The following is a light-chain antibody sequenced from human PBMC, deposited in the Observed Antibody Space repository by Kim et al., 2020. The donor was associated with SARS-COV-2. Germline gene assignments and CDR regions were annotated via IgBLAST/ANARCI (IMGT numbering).Light chain of an antibody. J-gene: IGKJ4*01. V-gene: IGKV3-20*01. CDR3: QQYHTSPLT. CDR1: QSVSSSY. Sequence: EIVLTQSPGTLSLSPGERATLSCRASQSVSSSYLAWYQQKPGQAPRLLIYAASSRATGIPDRFSGSGSETDFTLTISRLEPEDFAVYYCQQYHTSPLTFGGGNKVDIK. CDR2: AAS.